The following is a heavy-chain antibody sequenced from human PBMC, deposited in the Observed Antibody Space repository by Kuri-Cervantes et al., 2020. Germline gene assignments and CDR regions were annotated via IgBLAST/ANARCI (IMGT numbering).Heavy chain of an antibody. V-gene: IGHV3-7*01. CDR2: IKQDGSEK. J-gene: IGHJ4*02. D-gene: IGHD6-13*01. Sequence: GGSLRLSCAASGFTFSSPWMSWVRQAPGKGLEWVANIKQDGSEKYYVDSVKGRFTISRDNAKNSLYLQMNSLRAEDTAVYYCARGGSSWSLYSWGQGTLVTVSS. CDR1: GFTFSSPW. CDR3: ARGGSSWSLYS.